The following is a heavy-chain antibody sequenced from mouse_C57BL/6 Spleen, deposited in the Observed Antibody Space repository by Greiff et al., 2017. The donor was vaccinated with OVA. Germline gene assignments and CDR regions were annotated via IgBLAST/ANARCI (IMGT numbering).Heavy chain of an antibody. J-gene: IGHJ2*01. CDR3: AIYYYGSSYPHFDY. CDR2: INPNNGGT. D-gene: IGHD1-1*01. V-gene: IGHV1-18*01. CDR1: GYTFTDYN. Sequence: EVQLQQSGPELVKPGASVKIPCKASGYTFTDYNMDWVKQSHGKSLEWIGDINPNNGGTIYNQKFKGKATLTVDKSSSTAYMELRSLTSEDTAVYYCAIYYYGSSYPHFDYWGQGTTLTVSS.